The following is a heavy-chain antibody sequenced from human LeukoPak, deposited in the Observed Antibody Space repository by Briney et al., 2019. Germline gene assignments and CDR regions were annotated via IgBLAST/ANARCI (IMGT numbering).Heavy chain of an antibody. V-gene: IGHV5-51*01. D-gene: IGHD4-23*01. J-gene: IGHJ4*02. CDR1: GYNFNTYW. CDR2: IRPVNSDV. Sequence: GGSLQISCKGSGYNFNTYWVAWVRQLPGKGLEWMGIIRPVNSDVRYSPSFEGQVTISADRSINTAYLQWSSLTASDTAMYYCASRPFETTVVPWDFYWGQGTQVTVSS. CDR3: ASRPFETTVVPWDFY.